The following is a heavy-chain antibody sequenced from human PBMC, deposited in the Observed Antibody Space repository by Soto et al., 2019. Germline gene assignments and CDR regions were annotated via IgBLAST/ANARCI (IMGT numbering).Heavy chain of an antibody. Sequence: GASVKVSCKASGGTFSSYAISWVRQAPGQGLEWMGGIIPIFGTANYAQKFQGRVTITADESTSTAYMELSSLRSEDTAVYYCARVCCSSTRFAVPRGGYGMDVWGQGTTVTVSS. D-gene: IGHD2-2*01. CDR3: ARVCCSSTRFAVPRGGYGMDV. CDR1: GGTFSSYA. CDR2: IIPIFGTA. J-gene: IGHJ6*02. V-gene: IGHV1-69*13.